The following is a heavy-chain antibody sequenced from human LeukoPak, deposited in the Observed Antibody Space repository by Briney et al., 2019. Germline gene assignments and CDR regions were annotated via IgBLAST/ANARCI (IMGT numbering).Heavy chain of an antibody. V-gene: IGHV3-53*01. D-gene: IGHD2-2*01. CDR1: GFTVSSSF. CDR2: IHRDDKT. Sequence: GGSLRLPCAASGFTVSSSFIYWVRRAPGKGLEWVSFIHRDDKTYYADSVKGRFTMSRDSSKNTLYLQMNSLGADDTAVYYCAREVISTPSYFDYWGQGILVTVSP. CDR3: AREVISTPSYFDY. J-gene: IGHJ4*02.